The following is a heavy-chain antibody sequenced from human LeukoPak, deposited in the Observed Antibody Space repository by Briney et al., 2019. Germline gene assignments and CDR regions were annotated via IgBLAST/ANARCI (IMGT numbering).Heavy chain of an antibody. CDR3: ARGDGGNSAFDY. J-gene: IGHJ4*02. Sequence: GGSLRLSCAASGFTFSDYYMSWIRQTPEKGLGWVSYIGGNSYYTNYADSVKGRFTISRDNAKNSLYLQMNSLRAEDTAVYYCARGDGGNSAFDYWGQGNLVTVSS. D-gene: IGHD4-23*01. CDR2: IGGNSYYT. V-gene: IGHV3-11*05. CDR1: GFTFSDYY.